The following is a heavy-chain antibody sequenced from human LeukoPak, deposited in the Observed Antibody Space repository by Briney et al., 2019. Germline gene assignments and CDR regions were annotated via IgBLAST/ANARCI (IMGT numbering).Heavy chain of an antibody. CDR2: ISSSSSYI. D-gene: IGHD3-10*01. V-gene: IGHV3-21*01. J-gene: IGHJ6*02. CDR3: ARGLDLDGSGSRYYSGMDV. CDR1: GFMFRTSS. Sequence: GGSLRLSCAASGFMFRTSSMNWVRQAPGKGLEWVSSISSSSSYIYYADSVKGRFTISRDNAKNSLYLQMNSLTAEDTAVYYCARGLDLDGSGSRYYSGMDVWGQGTTVTVSS.